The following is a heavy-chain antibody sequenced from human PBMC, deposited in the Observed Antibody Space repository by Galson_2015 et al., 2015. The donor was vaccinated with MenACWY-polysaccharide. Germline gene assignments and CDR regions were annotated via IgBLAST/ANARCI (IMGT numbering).Heavy chain of an antibody. CDR1: GFTFSSYW. Sequence: SLRLSCAASGFTFSSYWMSWVRQAPGKGLEWVANINKDGSEKYYADSVKGRFTISRDNSRNSLYLQMHSLRAEDTAVYSCARGHYGMDVWGQGTTVTVSS. CDR3: ARGHYGMDV. J-gene: IGHJ6*02. CDR2: INKDGSEK. V-gene: IGHV3-7*01.